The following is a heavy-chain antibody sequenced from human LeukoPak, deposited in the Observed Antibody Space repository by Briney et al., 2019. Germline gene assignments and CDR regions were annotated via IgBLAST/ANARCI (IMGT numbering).Heavy chain of an antibody. CDR1: GFIFSSDE. CDR2: ISSSADTI. CDR3: TKERGSY. Sequence: GGSLRLSCAASGFIFSSDEMTWVRQAPGKGLESVSFISSSADTILYADSAKGRFTISRDNGKNALYLQMNGLRAEDTAVYYCTKERGSYWGQGTLVTVSS. J-gene: IGHJ4*02. V-gene: IGHV3-48*03.